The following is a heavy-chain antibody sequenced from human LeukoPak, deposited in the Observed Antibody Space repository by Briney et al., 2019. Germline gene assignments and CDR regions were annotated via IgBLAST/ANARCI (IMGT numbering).Heavy chain of an antibody. CDR2: IRFDGTNK. V-gene: IGHV3-30*02. D-gene: IGHD2/OR15-2a*01. CDR3: AKTDQSSMYWYFDV. Sequence: GGSLRLSCAASGFTFSSYGMHWVRQAPGKGLEWVAFIRFDGTNKYYVDSVKGRFTISRDNSKNTLYLQMNSLRAEDTAVYYCAKTDQSSMYWYFDVWGRGTLITVSS. CDR1: GFTFSSYG. J-gene: IGHJ2*01.